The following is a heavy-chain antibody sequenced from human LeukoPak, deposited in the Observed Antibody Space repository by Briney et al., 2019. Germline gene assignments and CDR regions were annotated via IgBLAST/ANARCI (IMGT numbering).Heavy chain of an antibody. V-gene: IGHV3-7*01. D-gene: IGHD6-19*01. CDR2: IKQDGSEK. J-gene: IGHJ1*01. CDR1: GFTFSNAW. Sequence: GGSLRLSCAASGFTFSNAWMSWVRQAPGKGLEWVANIKQDGSEKYYVDSVKGRFTISRDNAKNSLYLQMNSLRAEDTAVYYCARDPGYSSGWYPYFQHWGQGTLVTVSS. CDR3: ARDPGYSSGWYPYFQH.